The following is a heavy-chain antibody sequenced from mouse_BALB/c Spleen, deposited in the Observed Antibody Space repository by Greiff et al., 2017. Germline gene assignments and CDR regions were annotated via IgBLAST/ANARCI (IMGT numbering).Heavy chain of an antibody. CDR2: IYPGNSDT. CDR1: GYTFTSYW. CDR3: TLISPSWFAY. D-gene: IGHD1-1*01. Sequence: VQLQQSGTVLARPGASVKMSCKASGYTFTSYWMHWVKQRPGQGLEWIGAIYPGNSDTSYNQKFKGKAKLTAVTSTSTAYMELSSLTNEDSAVYYCTLISPSWFAYWGQGTLVTVSA. J-gene: IGHJ3*01. V-gene: IGHV1-5*01.